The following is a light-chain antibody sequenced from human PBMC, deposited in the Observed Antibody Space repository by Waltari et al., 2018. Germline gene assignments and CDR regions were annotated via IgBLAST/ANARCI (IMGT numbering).Light chain of an antibody. CDR1: KLVDTD. Sequence: SYELTQPPSVSASPGQTASISCSGHKLVDTDVCWYQQTLGQSPVLVIYEDKKRPSGLPGRFSGSNSGNTATLTISGTQAMDEADYYCQAWDYSTVVFGGGTKLTVL. CDR2: EDK. J-gene: IGLJ3*02. V-gene: IGLV3-1*01. CDR3: QAWDYSTVV.